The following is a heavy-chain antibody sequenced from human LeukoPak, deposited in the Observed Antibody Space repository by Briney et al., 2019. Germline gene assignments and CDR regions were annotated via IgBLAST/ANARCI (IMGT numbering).Heavy chain of an antibody. V-gene: IGHV1-18*01. CDR2: ISAYNGNT. CDR3: ARDYESRDGSGEFDP. J-gene: IGHJ5*02. Sequence: GASVKVFCKPSGYTFTSYGISWVRQAPGQGLEWMGWISAYNGNTNYAQKLQGRVTMTTDTSTSTAYMELRSLRSDDTAVYYCARDYESRDGSGEFDPWGQGTLVTVSS. CDR1: GYTFTSYG. D-gene: IGHD3-10*01.